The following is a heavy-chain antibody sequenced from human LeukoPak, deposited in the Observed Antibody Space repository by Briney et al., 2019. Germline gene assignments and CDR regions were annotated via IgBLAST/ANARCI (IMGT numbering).Heavy chain of an antibody. CDR2: IYHSGST. J-gene: IGHJ4*02. CDR1: GGSISSSNW. D-gene: IGHD3-22*01. Sequence: SETLSLTCAVSGGSISSSNWWSWVRQPPGKGLEWIGEIYHSGSTNYNPSLKSRVTISVDTSKNQFSLKLSSVTAADTAVYYCAREGYYDSSGSFDYWGQGTLVTVSS. V-gene: IGHV4-4*02. CDR3: AREGYYDSSGSFDY.